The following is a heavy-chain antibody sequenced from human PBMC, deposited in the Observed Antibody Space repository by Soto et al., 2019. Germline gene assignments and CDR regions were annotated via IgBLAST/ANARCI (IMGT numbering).Heavy chain of an antibody. D-gene: IGHD2-2*01. V-gene: IGHV1-3*01. CDR1: GYTFTSYA. CDR2: INAGNGNT. CDR3: SRDLPADY. Sequence: QVQLVQSGAEVKKPGASVKVSCKASGYTFTSYAMHWVRQAPGQRLEWMGWINAGNGNTKYSQKFQGRVTITRDTSASTAYMELSSLRAEDTAVYYCSRDLPADYWGQGTLVTVSS. J-gene: IGHJ4*02.